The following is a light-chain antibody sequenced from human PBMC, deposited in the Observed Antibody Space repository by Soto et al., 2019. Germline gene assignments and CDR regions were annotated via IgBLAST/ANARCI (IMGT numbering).Light chain of an antibody. CDR3: QQYGTSPRT. V-gene: IGKV3-20*01. J-gene: IGKJ1*01. CDR2: AAS. Sequence: EIVLTQSPGTLSLSPVERATLSCRASQSVRNNYLAWYQQRPGQAPRLLIYAASSRATGIPDRFSGSGSGTDFTLTISRLEPEDFAVYYCQQYGTSPRTFGQGTKVDIK. CDR1: QSVRNNY.